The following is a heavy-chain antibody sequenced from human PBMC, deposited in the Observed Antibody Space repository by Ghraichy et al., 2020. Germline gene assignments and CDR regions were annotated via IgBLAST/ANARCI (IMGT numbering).Heavy chain of an antibody. CDR3: ARDQQYQLLVGYYYYYGMDV. CDR1: GYTFTSYG. CDR2: ISAYNGNT. D-gene: IGHD2-2*01. Sequence: ASVKVSCKASGYTFTSYGISWVRQAPGQGLEWMGWISAYNGNTNYAQKLQGRVTMTTDTSTSTAYMELRSLRSDDTAVYYCARDQQYQLLVGYYYYYGMDVWGQGTTVTVSS. V-gene: IGHV1-18*04. J-gene: IGHJ6*02.